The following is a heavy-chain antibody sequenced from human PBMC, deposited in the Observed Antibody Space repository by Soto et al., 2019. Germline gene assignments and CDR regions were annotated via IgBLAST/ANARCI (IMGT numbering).Heavy chain of an antibody. CDR2: ISHDGINK. CDR1: GFSFSSYA. D-gene: IGHD6-19*01. J-gene: IGHJ5*01. Sequence: QVRLVESGGGVVQPGRSLRLSCTASGFSFSSYAMYWFRQPPGKGLEWVAVISHDGINKHYADSVKGRVTVSRDNSNHSLDLQLNSLRGEDTAMYDSARDMYSSDYFVKWFESWGQGTLVTVSS. CDR3: ARDMYSSDYFVKWFES. V-gene: IGHV3-30-3*01.